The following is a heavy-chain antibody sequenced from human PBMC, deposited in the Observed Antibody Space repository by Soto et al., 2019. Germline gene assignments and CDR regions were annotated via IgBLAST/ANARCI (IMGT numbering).Heavy chain of an antibody. V-gene: IGHV4-61*01. CDR1: GGSVSSGSYY. Sequence: QVQLQESGPGLVKPSETLSLTCTVSGGSVSSGSYYWSWIRQPPGKGLEWIGYIYYSGSTNYNPSLKSRVTIPVDTSKNQFSLKLSSVTAADTAVYYCARDRKVTASAYFDLWGRGTLVTVSS. D-gene: IGHD2-21*02. CDR3: ARDRKVTASAYFDL. J-gene: IGHJ2*01. CDR2: IYYSGST.